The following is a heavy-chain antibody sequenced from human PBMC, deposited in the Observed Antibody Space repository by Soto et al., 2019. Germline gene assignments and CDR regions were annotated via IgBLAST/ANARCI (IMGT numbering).Heavy chain of an antibody. Sequence: QVQLQQWGAGLLKASETLSLTCAVVGDSLRGQSWNWIRQSPGKGLVWIGEIDQSGGTNYNPSLKSRAIISDDTSKNQFDLTLTSVTAAETAVYYCAREDSYGWSGESLDVWGQGTTVTFSS. D-gene: IGHD6-19*01. J-gene: IGHJ6*02. CDR2: IDQSGGT. CDR1: GDSLRGQS. V-gene: IGHV4-34*01. CDR3: AREDSYGWSGESLDV.